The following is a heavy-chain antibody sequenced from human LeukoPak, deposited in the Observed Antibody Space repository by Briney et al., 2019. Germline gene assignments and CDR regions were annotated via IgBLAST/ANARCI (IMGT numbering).Heavy chain of an antibody. CDR1: GFTFSSYW. J-gene: IGHJ4*02. Sequence: GGSLRLSCAASGFTFSSYWMHWVRQAPGKGLVWVSRINSDGSSTSYADSVKGRFTISRDNAKNTLYLQMNSLRAEDTAVYYCARFKQRAIVVVVAATRGLDYWGQGTLVTVSS. V-gene: IGHV3-74*01. CDR3: ARFKQRAIVVVVAATRGLDY. CDR2: INSDGSST. D-gene: IGHD2-15*01.